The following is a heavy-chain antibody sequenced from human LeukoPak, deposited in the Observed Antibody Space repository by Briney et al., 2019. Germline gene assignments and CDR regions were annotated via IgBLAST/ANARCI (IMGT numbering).Heavy chain of an antibody. CDR3: ARGVLTGFDYYYYYYMDV. V-gene: IGHV1-18*01. Sequence: ASVKVSCKASGYTFTSYGISWVRQAPGQGLEWMGWISAYNGNTNYAQKLQGRVTMTTDTSTSTAYMELRSLRSDDTAVYYCARGVLTGFDYYYYYYMDVWGKGTTVTISS. CDR2: ISAYNGNT. D-gene: IGHD3-9*01. CDR1: GYTFTSYG. J-gene: IGHJ6*03.